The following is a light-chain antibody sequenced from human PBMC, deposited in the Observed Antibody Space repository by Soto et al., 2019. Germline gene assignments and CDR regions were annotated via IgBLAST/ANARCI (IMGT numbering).Light chain of an antibody. V-gene: IGLV2-14*01. CDR1: RGDFGSFNY. CDR2: DVS. Sequence: QSVLTQPAAVSGSPGQSMTISCTGTRGDFGSFNYVSWYQLHPGKAPKLVIYDVSSRPSGVSSRFSGSKSGNTASLSISGLQAEDEGDYYCASYSAGDTLYDVGSGTKV. J-gene: IGLJ1*01. CDR3: ASYSAGDTLYD.